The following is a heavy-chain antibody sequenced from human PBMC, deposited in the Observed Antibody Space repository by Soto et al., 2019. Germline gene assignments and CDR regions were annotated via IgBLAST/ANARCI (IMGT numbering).Heavy chain of an antibody. V-gene: IGHV6-1*01. CDR1: GDSVSSNSAA. CDR2: TYYRSKWYN. J-gene: IGHJ6*02. D-gene: IGHD3-10*01. Sequence: PSQTLSLTCAISGDSVSSNSAAWNWIRQSPSRGLEWLGRTYYRSKWYNDYAVSVKSRITINPDTSKYQFSLQLNSVTPEDTAVYYCARDKDIVRGVITGAGGYYYYGMDVWGQGTTVTVSS. CDR3: ARDKDIVRGVITGAGGYYYYGMDV.